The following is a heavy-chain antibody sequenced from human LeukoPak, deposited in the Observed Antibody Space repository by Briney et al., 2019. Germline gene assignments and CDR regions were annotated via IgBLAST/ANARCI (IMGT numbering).Heavy chain of an antibody. D-gene: IGHD2-15*01. CDR2: IIPIFGTA. CDR3: ARVVASSTSGYFDY. Sequence: ASVKVSCKASGGTFSSYAISWVRQAPGQGLEWMGGIIPIFGTANYAQKFQGRVTITADESTSTAYMELSSLRSEDTAVYYCARVVASSTSGYFDYWGQGTLVTVSS. J-gene: IGHJ4*02. CDR1: GGTFSSYA. V-gene: IGHV1-69*13.